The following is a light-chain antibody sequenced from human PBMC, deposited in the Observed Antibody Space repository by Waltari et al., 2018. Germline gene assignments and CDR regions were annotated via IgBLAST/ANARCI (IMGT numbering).Light chain of an antibody. V-gene: IGLV3-25*03. CDR1: VSAKLY. J-gene: IGLJ2*01. CDR3: QSADSSGFYVL. CDR2: KDS. Sequence: YELTQPPSVSVSPGQTATITCTGDVSAKLYSYWYQQRPGQAPGLVIYKDSERPSGIPERFSGSSSGTTVTLTISAVHAEDEAAYYCQSADSSGFYVLFGGGTKLTVL.